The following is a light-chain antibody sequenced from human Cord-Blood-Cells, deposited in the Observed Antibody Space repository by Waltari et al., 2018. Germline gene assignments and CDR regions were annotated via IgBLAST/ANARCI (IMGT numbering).Light chain of an antibody. V-gene: IGKV1-39*01. CDR1: QSISSY. CDR2: AAY. CDR3: QQSYSTPLLT. Sequence: DIQMTQSPSSLSASVGDRVTITCRASQSISSYLNWYQQKPGKAPKLLLYAAYSLQSGVPSRFSCSRSGTDFTLTISSLQPEEFATYYCQQSYSTPLLTFGGGTKVEIK. J-gene: IGKJ4*01.